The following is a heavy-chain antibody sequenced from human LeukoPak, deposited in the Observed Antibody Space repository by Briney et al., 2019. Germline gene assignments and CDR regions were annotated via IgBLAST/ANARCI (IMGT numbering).Heavy chain of an antibody. CDR3: ARGGDIVVVPAAIKGYYYYYMDV. CDR1: GYTFTSYG. Sequence: ASVKVSCKASGYTFTSYGISWVRQAPGQGLEWMGWISAYNGNTNYAQKLQGRVTMTTDTSTSTAYMELRSLRSEDTAVYYCARGGDIVVVPAAIKGYYYYYMDVWGKGTTVTVSS. J-gene: IGHJ6*03. CDR2: ISAYNGNT. V-gene: IGHV1-18*01. D-gene: IGHD2-2*01.